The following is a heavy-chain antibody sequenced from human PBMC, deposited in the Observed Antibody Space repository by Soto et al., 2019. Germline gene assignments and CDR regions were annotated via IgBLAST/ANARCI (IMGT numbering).Heavy chain of an antibody. J-gene: IGHJ6*02. CDR1: GGTFSSYA. CDR2: IIPIFGTA. V-gene: IGHV1-69*12. Sequence: QVQLVQSGAEVKKPGSSVKVSCKASGGTFSSYAISWVRQAPGQGLEWMGGIIPIFGTADYAQKFQGRVTITADESTSKAYMELSSLRSEDTAMYYCASHSGSSPEGRYYYGMDVWGQGTTVTVSS. D-gene: IGHD1-26*01. CDR3: ASHSGSSPEGRYYYGMDV.